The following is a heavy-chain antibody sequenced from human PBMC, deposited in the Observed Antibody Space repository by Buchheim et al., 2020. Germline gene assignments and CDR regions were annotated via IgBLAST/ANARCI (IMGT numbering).Heavy chain of an antibody. D-gene: IGHD6-13*01. Sequence: QVQLQQWGAGFLKPSETLSLTCAVYGGSFSVYYWSWIRQSPEKGLEWIGDINHSGSTNYSPSLKSRVTISVDTTKNHFYLELNSVTAADTAVYYCARGVAAAADGDFDYWGQGTL. CDR1: GGSFSVYY. CDR3: ARGVAAAADGDFDY. V-gene: IGHV4-34*02. J-gene: IGHJ4*02. CDR2: INHSGST.